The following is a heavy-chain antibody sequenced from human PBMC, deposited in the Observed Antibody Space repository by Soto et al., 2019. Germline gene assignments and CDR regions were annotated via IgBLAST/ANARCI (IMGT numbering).Heavy chain of an antibody. D-gene: IGHD3-10*02. CDR2: ISSSSSYI. V-gene: IGHV3-21*01. Sequence: LRLSCAASGFTFSSYSMNWVRQAPGKGLEWVSSISSSSSYIYYADSVKGRFTISRDNAKNSLYLQMNSLRAEDTAVYYCARVLFGELSSHYFDYWGQGTLVTVSS. CDR1: GFTFSSYS. J-gene: IGHJ4*02. CDR3: ARVLFGELSSHYFDY.